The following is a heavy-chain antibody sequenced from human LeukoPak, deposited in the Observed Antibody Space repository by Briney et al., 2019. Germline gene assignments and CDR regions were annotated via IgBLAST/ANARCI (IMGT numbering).Heavy chain of an antibody. J-gene: IGHJ4*02. Sequence: SETLSLTCTVSGGSISGSSYYWGWIRQPPGKGLGWIGSIYYSGSTYYSPSLKSRVTISVDTSKNQFSLKLSSVTAADTAVYYCARRGPMSYDILAHYFDYWGQGTLVTVSS. D-gene: IGHD3-9*01. CDR1: GGSISGSSYY. CDR3: ARRGPMSYDILAHYFDY. V-gene: IGHV4-39*01. CDR2: IYYSGST.